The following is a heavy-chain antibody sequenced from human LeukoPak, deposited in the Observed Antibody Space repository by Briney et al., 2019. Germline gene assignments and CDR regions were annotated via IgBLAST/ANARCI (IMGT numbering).Heavy chain of an antibody. V-gene: IGHV3-48*01. CDR1: GFTFSSYS. CDR2: ISSSSSTI. CDR3: ARSHPGGSFDP. J-gene: IGHJ5*02. D-gene: IGHD3-10*01. Sequence: GGSLRLSCAASGFTFSSYSMNWVRQAPGKGLEWVSYISSSSSTIYYADSVKGRFTISRDNAKNSLYLQMNSLRAEDTAVYYCARSHPGGSFDPWGQGTLVTVSS.